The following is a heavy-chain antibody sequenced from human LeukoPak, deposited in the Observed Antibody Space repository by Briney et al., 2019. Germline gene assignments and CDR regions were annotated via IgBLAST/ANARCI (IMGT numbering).Heavy chain of an antibody. CDR1: GGTFSSYA. Sequence: SVKVSCKASGGTFSSYAIGWVRQAPGQGLEWMGGIIPIFGTANYAQKFQGRVTITTDESTSTAYMELSSLRPEDTAVYYCATVDTAMVTYRYWGQGTLVTVSS. CDR3: ATVDTAMVTYRY. J-gene: IGHJ4*02. D-gene: IGHD5-18*01. V-gene: IGHV1-69*05. CDR2: IIPIFGTA.